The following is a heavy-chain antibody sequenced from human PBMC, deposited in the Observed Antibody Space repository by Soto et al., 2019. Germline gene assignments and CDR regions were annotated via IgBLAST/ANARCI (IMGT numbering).Heavy chain of an antibody. V-gene: IGHV3-48*03. CDR1: GFTFSSYE. CDR3: ARVLYATWSSFDY. Sequence: GGSLRLSCTASGFTFSSYEMTWVRQAPGKGLEWISYITSGGTTYYADSAKGRFTISRDNAKNSLYLHLNSLTAEDTAIYYCARVLYATWSSFDYWGQGTLVTVSS. CDR2: ITSGGTT. D-gene: IGHD1-26*01. J-gene: IGHJ4*02.